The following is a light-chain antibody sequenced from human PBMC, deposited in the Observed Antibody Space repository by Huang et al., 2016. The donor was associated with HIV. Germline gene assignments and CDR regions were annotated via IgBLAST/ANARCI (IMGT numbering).Light chain of an antibody. CDR2: AAS. CDR3: QQSARTPRT. Sequence: DIQITQSPSSLSASVGDKVIITCRASQKIKRYLNWYQQEPGKAPKLLISAASNLQSGVPSTFSGSGSGTDFTLTINSLQPEDSATYYCQQSARTPRTFGQGTKLEI. CDR1: QKIKRY. V-gene: IGKV1-39*01. J-gene: IGKJ2*01.